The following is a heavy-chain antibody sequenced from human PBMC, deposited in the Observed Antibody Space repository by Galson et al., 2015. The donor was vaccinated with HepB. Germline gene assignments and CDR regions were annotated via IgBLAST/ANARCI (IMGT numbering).Heavy chain of an antibody. CDR3: ARGEDFDY. CDR2: INAYNGNT. CDR1: GYTFTNYV. Sequence: SVKVSCKASGYTFTNYVISWVRQAPGRGLEWMAWINAYNGNTYYAQNLQGRVTMTTDTSTSTAYMELRSLISDDTAVYYCARGEDFDYWGQGTLVTASS. D-gene: IGHD1-26*01. V-gene: IGHV1-18*01. J-gene: IGHJ4*02.